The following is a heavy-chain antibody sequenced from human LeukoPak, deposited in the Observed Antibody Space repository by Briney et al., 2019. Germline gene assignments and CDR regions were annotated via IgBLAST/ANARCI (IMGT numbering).Heavy chain of an antibody. CDR2: INTNTGNP. D-gene: IGHD6-6*01. CDR3: AREVRSIAELYDY. Sequence: ASVKVSCKASGYTFTSYDINWVRQATGQGLEWMGWINTNTGNPTYAQGFTGRFVFSLDTSVSTAYLQISSLKAEDTAVYYCAREVRSIAELYDYWGQGTLVTVSS. CDR1: GYTFTSYD. V-gene: IGHV7-4-1*02. J-gene: IGHJ4*02.